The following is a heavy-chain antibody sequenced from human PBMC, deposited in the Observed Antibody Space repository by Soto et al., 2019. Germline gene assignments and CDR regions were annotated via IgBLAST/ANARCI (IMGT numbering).Heavy chain of an antibody. CDR1: GFTFSSYS. J-gene: IGHJ4*02. D-gene: IGHD4-4*01. V-gene: IGHV3-21*01. CDR2: ISSSSSYI. CDR3: ARDQGLQDGSFDY. Sequence: EVQLVESGGGLVKPGGSLRLSCAASGFTFSSYSMNWVRQAPGQGLEWVSSISSSSSYIYYAVSVKGRFTISSDNAKNSLYLQMMSLRAEDTAMYYCARDQGLQDGSFDYCGQGTLVTVSS.